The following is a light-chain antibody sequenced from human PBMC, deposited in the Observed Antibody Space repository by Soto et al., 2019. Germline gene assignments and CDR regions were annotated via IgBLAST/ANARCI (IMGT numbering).Light chain of an antibody. V-gene: IGLV4-69*01. CDR1: SGHSNYA. CDR2: LNSDGSH. Sequence: QSVLTQSPSASASQGASVKLTCTLSSGHSNYAIAWHQQQSEKGPRYLMKLNSDGSHSKGDGIPDRFSGSSSGAERYLTISILQSDDEADYYCQTWGSGIVIFGGGTKLTVL. J-gene: IGLJ2*01. CDR3: QTWGSGIVI.